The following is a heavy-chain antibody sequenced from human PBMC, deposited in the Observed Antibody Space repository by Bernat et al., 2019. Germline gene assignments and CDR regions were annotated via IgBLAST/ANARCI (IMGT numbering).Heavy chain of an antibody. J-gene: IGHJ3*02. V-gene: IGHV3-30*18. CDR3: AKGADFGDYDGYDAFDI. D-gene: IGHD4-17*01. Sequence: QVQLVESGGGVVQPGRSLRLSCAASGFTFTSYGMHWVRQAPVKGLEWVAVISYDGSIRYYADSVKGRVTISRDNSKNTLFLQMNSRRVEDTAMYYCAKGADFGDYDGYDAFDIWGQGTMVTVSS. CDR2: ISYDGSIR. CDR1: GFTFTSYG.